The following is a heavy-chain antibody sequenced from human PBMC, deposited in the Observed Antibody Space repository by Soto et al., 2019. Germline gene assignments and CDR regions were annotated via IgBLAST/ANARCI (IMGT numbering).Heavy chain of an antibody. CDR2: ISYDGSNK. J-gene: IGHJ4*02. Sequence: QVQLVESGGGVVQPGRSLRLSCAASGFTFSSYGMHWVRQAPGKGLEWVALISYDGSNKYYADSVKGRSTISRDNSKNTLYLQMNSLRPQDTAAYYCAKSRMPYYASCLGYWGQGTLVTVSS. V-gene: IGHV3-30*18. D-gene: IGHD3-10*01. CDR1: GFTFSSYG. CDR3: AKSRMPYYASCLGY.